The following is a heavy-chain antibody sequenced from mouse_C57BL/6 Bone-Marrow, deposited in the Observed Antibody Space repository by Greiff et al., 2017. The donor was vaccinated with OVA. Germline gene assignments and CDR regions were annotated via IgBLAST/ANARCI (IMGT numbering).Heavy chain of an antibody. Sequence: EVQVVESGGGLVKPGGSLKLSCAASGFTFSDYGMHWVRQAPGKGLEWVAYISSGSSTIYYADTVKGRFTISRDNAKNTLFLQLTSLRSEDTAMYYCARSTYGYFYVWGTGTTVTVSS. CDR1: GFTFSDYG. V-gene: IGHV5-17*01. J-gene: IGHJ1*03. CDR2: ISSGSSTI. CDR3: ARSTYGYFYV.